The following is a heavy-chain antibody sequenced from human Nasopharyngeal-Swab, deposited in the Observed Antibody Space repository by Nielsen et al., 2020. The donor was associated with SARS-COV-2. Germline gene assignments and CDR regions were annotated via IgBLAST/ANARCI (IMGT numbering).Heavy chain of an antibody. V-gene: IGHV7-4-1*02. D-gene: IGHD3-16*02. Sequence: ASVKVSCKASGYTFTSYAMNWVRQAPGQGLEWMGWINTNTGNPTYGQGFTGRFVFSLDTSVSTAYLQISSLKAEDTAVYYCARDSDYVWGSYRLGGYWGQGTLVTVSS. J-gene: IGHJ4*02. CDR3: ARDSDYVWGSYRLGGY. CDR1: GYTFTSYA. CDR2: INTNTGNP.